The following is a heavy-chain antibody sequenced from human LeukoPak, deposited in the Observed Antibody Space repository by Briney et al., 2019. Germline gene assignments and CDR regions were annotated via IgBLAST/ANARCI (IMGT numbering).Heavy chain of an antibody. Sequence: ASVKVSCKASGYTSTSYYMHWVRQAPGQGLEWMGIINPSGGSTSYAQKFQGRVTMTRDTSTSTVYMELSSLRSEDTAVYYCARPQAYDSSGNDAFDIWGQGTMVTVSP. V-gene: IGHV1-46*01. CDR2: INPSGGST. J-gene: IGHJ3*02. CDR3: ARPQAYDSSGNDAFDI. CDR1: GYTSTSYY. D-gene: IGHD3-22*01.